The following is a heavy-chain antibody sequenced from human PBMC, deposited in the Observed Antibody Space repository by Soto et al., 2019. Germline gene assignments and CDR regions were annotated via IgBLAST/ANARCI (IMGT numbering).Heavy chain of an antibody. J-gene: IGHJ3*02. CDR2: SNSDGSST. D-gene: IGHD3-3*01. Sequence: EVQLVESGGGLVQPGGSLRLSCAASGFTFSSYWMHWVRQAPGKGLVWVSRSNSDGSSTSYADSVKGRFTISRDNAKNTLYLQMNSLRAEDTAVYYCARVRVHYDFWSGSDAFDIWGQGTMVTVSS. V-gene: IGHV3-74*01. CDR3: ARVRVHYDFWSGSDAFDI. CDR1: GFTFSSYW.